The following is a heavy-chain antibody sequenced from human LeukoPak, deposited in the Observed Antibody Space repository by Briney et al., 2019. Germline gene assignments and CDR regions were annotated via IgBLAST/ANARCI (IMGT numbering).Heavy chain of an antibody. J-gene: IGHJ4*02. CDR2: INSDGSST. CDR3: ARVNYDILRY. D-gene: IGHD3-9*01. V-gene: IGHV3-74*01. Sequence: GGSLRLSCSASGFIFSDFYMNWLRQAPGKGLVWVSRINSDGSSTSYADSVKGRFTISRDNAKNTLYLQMNSLRAEDTAVYYCARVNYDILRYWGQGTLVTVSS. CDR1: GFIFSDFY.